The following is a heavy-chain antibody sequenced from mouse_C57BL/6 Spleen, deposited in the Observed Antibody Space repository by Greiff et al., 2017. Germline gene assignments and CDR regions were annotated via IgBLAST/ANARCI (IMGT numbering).Heavy chain of an antibody. J-gene: IGHJ4*01. V-gene: IGHV5-12*01. Sequence: DVMLVESGGGLVQPGGSLKLSCAASGFTFSDYYMYWVRQTPEKRLEWVAYISNGGGSTYYPDTVKGRFTISRDNAKNTLYLQMSRLKSEDTAMYYCARHRMEYAMDYWGQGTSVTVSS. CDR1: GFTFSDYY. CDR3: ARHRMEYAMDY. D-gene: IGHD2-3*01. CDR2: ISNGGGST.